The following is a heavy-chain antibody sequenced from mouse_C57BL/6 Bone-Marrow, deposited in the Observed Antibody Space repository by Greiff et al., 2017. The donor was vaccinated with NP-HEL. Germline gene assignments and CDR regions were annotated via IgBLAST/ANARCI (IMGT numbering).Heavy chain of an antibody. V-gene: IGHV1-55*01. CDR2: IYPGSGST. CDR3: ASVTTVVSCYAMDD. J-gene: IGHJ4*01. D-gene: IGHD1-1*01. CDR1: GYTFTSYW. Sequence: QVQLQQPGAELVKPGASVKMSCKASGYTFTSYWITWVKQRPGQGLEWIGDIYPGSGSTNYNEKFKSKATLTVDTSSSTAYMQLSSLTSEDSAVYYCASVTTVVSCYAMDDWGQGTSVTVSS.